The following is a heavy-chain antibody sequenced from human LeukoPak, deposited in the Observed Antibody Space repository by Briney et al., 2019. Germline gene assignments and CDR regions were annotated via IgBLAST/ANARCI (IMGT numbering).Heavy chain of an antibody. CDR1: GGSISSGSYY. J-gene: IGHJ4*02. CDR2: IYTSGST. Sequence: PSQTLSLTCTVSGGSISSGSYYWSWIRQPAGKGLEWIGRIYTSGSTNYNPSLKSRVTISVDTSKNQLSLKLSSVTAADTAVYYCGSEGGLYCNGGTCWRFDYWGQGTLVTVSS. V-gene: IGHV4-61*02. CDR3: GSEGGLYCNGGTCWRFDY. D-gene: IGHD2-15*01.